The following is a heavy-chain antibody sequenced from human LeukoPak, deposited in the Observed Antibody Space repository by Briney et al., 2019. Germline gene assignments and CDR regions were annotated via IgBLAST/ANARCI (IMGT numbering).Heavy chain of an antibody. CDR2: INPNSGGT. Sequence: ASVKVSCKASGYSFSGYFMYWVRQAPGQGLEWLGRINPNSGGTNFAQKFQGRVTVTRDTSISTAYMQLPSLRFDDTAVYYCATAIANAIYWGQGTLVTVSS. CDR3: ATAIANAIY. J-gene: IGHJ4*02. V-gene: IGHV1-2*06. D-gene: IGHD2-21*01. CDR1: GYSFSGYF.